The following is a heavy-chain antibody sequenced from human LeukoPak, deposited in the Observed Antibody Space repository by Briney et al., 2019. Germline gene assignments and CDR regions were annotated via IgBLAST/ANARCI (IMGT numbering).Heavy chain of an antibody. J-gene: IGHJ4*02. CDR3: ARGDAFSGDH. CDR1: GFSFTNFW. CDR2: IHPEGNEK. V-gene: IGHV3-7*04. Sequence: GGSLRLXCAVSGFSFTNFWMSWVRQAPGRGLEWVANIHPEGNEKYHVESVKGRFTISRDNTKNLLFLQMNGLRVEDTAVYYCARGDAFSGDHWGQGTLVTVSS.